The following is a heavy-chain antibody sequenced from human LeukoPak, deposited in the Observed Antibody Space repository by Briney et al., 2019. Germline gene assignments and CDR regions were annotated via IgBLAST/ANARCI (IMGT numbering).Heavy chain of an antibody. D-gene: IGHD4-11*01. V-gene: IGHV3-11*06. CDR2: ITSSSSYT. J-gene: IGHJ6*02. CDR1: GFTFSYYY. Sequence: GGSLLLSCAASGFTFSYYYMSWIRQAPGKGLEWVSYITSSSSYTNYADSVKGRFTISRDNAKNSLYLQMNSLRAEDTAVYYCARAPHYSNYGPYYHGMDVWGQGTTVTVSS. CDR3: ARAPHYSNYGPYYHGMDV.